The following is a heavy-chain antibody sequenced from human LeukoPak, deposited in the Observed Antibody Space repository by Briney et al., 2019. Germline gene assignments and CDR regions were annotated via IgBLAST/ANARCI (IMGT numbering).Heavy chain of an antibody. J-gene: IGHJ6*03. V-gene: IGHV4-59*01. D-gene: IGHD1-1*01. Sequence: PSETLSLTCSVSDDSITMYYWTWIRQPPGKGLEWIGYVDHTGSTNFNPSLNGRVSISRDTTKNLFSLRLRSVTAADTAVYFCARGRVSSSTWYSTYYYYFYMDVWGKGTTVTVSS. CDR1: DDSITMYY. CDR2: VDHTGST. CDR3: ARGRVSSSTWYSTYYYYFYMDV.